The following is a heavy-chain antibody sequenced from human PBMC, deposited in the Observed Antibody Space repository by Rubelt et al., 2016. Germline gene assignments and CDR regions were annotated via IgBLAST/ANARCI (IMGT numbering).Heavy chain of an antibody. CDR1: GFSFNIYE. Sequence: EVQLVESGGGLVQPGGSLRLSCAASGFSFNIYEMNWVRQAPGKGLEWVSYITASGGARYYADAVKGRFTVSRDNAKNLLYLQMNHVTDDDTALYYCVRDEYGVGGDPWGQGTLVTVSS. CDR3: VRDEYGVGGDP. CDR2: ITASGGAR. J-gene: IGHJ5*02. D-gene: IGHD2/OR15-2a*01. V-gene: IGHV3-48*03.